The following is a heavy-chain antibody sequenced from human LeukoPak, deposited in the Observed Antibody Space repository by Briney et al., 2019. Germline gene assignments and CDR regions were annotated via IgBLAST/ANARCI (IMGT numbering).Heavy chain of an antibody. CDR3: AKLVGTGATPTDY. Sequence: GGSLRLSCAASGFTFSNYAMTWVRQAPGKGLEWVSVISATGADTEYAESVKGRCTSSRDNSRITLSLEMNSRRAEDAAVYYWAKLVGTGATPTDYWGQGTLSLSPQ. CDR2: ISATGADT. J-gene: IGHJ4*02. CDR1: GFTFSNYA. D-gene: IGHD1-1*01. V-gene: IGHV3-23*01.